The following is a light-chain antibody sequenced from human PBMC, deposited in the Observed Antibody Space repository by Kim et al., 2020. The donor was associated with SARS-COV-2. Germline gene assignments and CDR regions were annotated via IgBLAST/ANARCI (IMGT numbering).Light chain of an antibody. Sequence: QSVTISCTGTSSDVGVYNYFSWYQQHPGKAPKLMIYEVSKRPSGVPDRFSGSKSGNTASLTVSGLQAEDEADYYCSSYAGSNNFVVFGGGTQLTVL. J-gene: IGLJ2*01. CDR2: EVS. CDR3: SSYAGSNNFVV. CDR1: SSDVGVYNY. V-gene: IGLV2-8*01.